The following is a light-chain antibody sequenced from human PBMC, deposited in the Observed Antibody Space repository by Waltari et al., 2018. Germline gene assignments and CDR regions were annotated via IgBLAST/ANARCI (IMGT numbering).Light chain of an antibody. Sequence: QSVLTQPPSASGTPGQRVTISCSGSSSNLGTNPVNWYQQLPGAAPKLLLYSNDQRPSGVPDRFSDSKSGTSASLGISGLQSEDEADYYCATWDDSLNGQLFGGGTKLTVL. CDR2: SND. V-gene: IGLV1-44*01. CDR1: SSNLGTNP. J-gene: IGLJ2*01. CDR3: ATWDDSLNGQL.